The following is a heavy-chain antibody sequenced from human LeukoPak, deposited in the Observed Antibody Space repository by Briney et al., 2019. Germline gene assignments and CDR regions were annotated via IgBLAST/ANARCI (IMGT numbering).Heavy chain of an antibody. J-gene: IGHJ3*02. CDR1: NGSISSYY. CDR2: LYYSGST. CDR3: ATRYCSSTSCYGTDAFDI. Sequence: SETLSLTCTVSNGSISSYYWNWIRQPPGKGLEWIGYLYYSGSTNYNPSLKSRVTISVDTSKNQFSLKLSSVTAADTAVYYCATRYCSSTSCYGTDAFDIWGQGTMVTVSS. V-gene: IGHV4-59*08. D-gene: IGHD2-2*01.